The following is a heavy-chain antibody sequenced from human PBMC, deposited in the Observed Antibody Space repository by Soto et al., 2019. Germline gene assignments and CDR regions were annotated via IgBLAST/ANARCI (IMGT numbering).Heavy chain of an antibody. CDR2: ISAYNGNT. CDR1: GYTFTSYG. V-gene: IGHV1-18*01. Sequence: GASVKVSCKASGYTFTSYGISWVRQAPGQGLEWMGWISAYNGNTNYAQKLQGRVTMTTDTSTSTAYMELRSLRSDDTAVYYCARVLPTYYDSWSGSGPTEYYFDYWGQGTLVTVSS. J-gene: IGHJ4*02. D-gene: IGHD3-3*01. CDR3: ARVLPTYYDSWSGSGPTEYYFDY.